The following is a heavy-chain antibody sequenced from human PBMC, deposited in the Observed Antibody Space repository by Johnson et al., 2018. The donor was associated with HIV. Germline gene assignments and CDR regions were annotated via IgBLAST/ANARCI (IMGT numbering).Heavy chain of an antibody. CDR1: GFTFSSYA. J-gene: IGHJ3*02. CDR2: ISYDGSNK. CDR3: ARDLYYDSSGYSYAFDI. D-gene: IGHD3-22*01. Sequence: QVQLVESGGGVVQPGRSPRLSCAASGFTFSSYAMHWVRQAPGKGLEWVAVISYDGSNKYYADSVKGRFTISRDNSKNTLYLQMNSLRAEDTAVYYCARDLYYDSSGYSYAFDIWGQGTMVTVSS. V-gene: IGHV3-30-3*01.